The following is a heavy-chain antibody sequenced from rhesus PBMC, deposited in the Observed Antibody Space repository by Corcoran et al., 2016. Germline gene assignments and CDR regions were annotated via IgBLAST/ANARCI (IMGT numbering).Heavy chain of an antibody. V-gene: IGHV4-160*01. CDR2: FDGRSGST. CDR1: GCSFSRYW. J-gene: IGHJ4*01. CDR3: ASAVHY. Sequence: QVQLQESGPGLVKPSETLSLTCPVSGCSFSRYWLGWIRQPPGKGLDWIGRFDGRSGSTENNPSLKSRATSSRDTSKNHCSLKLTSVTAADTAVYYCASAVHYWGQGVLVTVSS.